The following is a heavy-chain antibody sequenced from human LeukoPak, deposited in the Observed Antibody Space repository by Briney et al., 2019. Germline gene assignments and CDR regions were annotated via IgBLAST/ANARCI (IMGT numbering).Heavy chain of an antibody. J-gene: IGHJ4*02. D-gene: IGHD3-3*01. V-gene: IGHV4-39*07. CDR1: GGSISSSSYY. CDR2: IYYSGST. Sequence: SETLSLTCTVSGGSISSSSYYWGWIRQPPGKGLEWIGSIYYSGSTYYNPSLKSRVTISVDTSKNHFSLKLSSVTAADTAVYYCARVSYDFWSGYADYWGQGTLVTVSS. CDR3: ARVSYDFWSGYADY.